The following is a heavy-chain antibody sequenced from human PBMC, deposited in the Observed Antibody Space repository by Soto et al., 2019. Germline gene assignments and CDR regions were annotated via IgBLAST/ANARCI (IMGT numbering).Heavy chain of an antibody. V-gene: IGHV3-23*01. CDR3: AKGSVDGYYDSSGYYY. CDR1: GFTFSSYA. J-gene: IGHJ4*02. CDR2: ISGSGGST. Sequence: GGSLRLSCAASGFTFSSYAMSWVRQAPGKGLEWVSAISGSGGSTYYADSVKGRFTISRDNSKNTLYLQMNSLRAEDTAVYYCAKGSVDGYYDSSGYYYWGQGTLVTVSS. D-gene: IGHD3-22*01.